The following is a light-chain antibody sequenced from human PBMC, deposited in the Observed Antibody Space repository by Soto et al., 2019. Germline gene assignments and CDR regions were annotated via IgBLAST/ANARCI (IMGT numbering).Light chain of an antibody. J-gene: IGLJ1*01. CDR1: NSNIGSNT. Sequence: QSVLTQPPSASGTPGQNVTISCSGSNSNIGSNTVNWFQQLPGTAPKLLIYTNNQRPSGVPDRFSGSKSGTSASLAVSGLQSEDEADYYCAAWDDSLNGYVFGTGTKVTVL. CDR3: AAWDDSLNGYV. CDR2: TNN. V-gene: IGLV1-44*01.